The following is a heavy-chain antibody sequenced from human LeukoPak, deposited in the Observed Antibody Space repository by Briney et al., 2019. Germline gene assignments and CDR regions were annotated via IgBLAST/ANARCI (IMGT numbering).Heavy chain of an antibody. CDR2: IYYSGST. V-gene: IGHV4-59*11. J-gene: IGHJ6*02. D-gene: IGHD2-2*01. CDR3: ARAGGGCSRTSCPIPYYGLDV. Sequence: PSETLSLTCTVSGGSISSHYWSWIRQPPGKGLEWIGYIYYSGSTNYNPSLKSRVTISVDTSKNQFSLKLSSVTAADTAVYYCARAGGGCSRTSCPIPYYGLDVWGQGTTVTVSS. CDR1: GGSISSHY.